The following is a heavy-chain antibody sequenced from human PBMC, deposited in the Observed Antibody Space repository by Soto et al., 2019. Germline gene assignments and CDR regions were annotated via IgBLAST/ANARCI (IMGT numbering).Heavy chain of an antibody. CDR2: ISGSGGST. V-gene: IGHV3-23*01. CDR3: AKDSSSSSVSENWFDP. Sequence: GGSLRLSCAASGFTFSGYAMSWVRQAPGKGLEWVSAISGSGGSTYYADSVKGRFTISRDNSKNTLYLQMNSLRAEDTAVYYCAKDSSSSSVSENWFDPWGQGTLVTVSS. D-gene: IGHD6-6*01. CDR1: GFTFSGYA. J-gene: IGHJ5*02.